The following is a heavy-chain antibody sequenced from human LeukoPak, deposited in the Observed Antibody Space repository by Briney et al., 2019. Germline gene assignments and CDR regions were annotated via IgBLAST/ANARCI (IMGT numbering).Heavy chain of an antibody. D-gene: IGHD3-3*01. J-gene: IGHJ4*02. CDR1: GGSISSYY. CDR2: INHSGST. V-gene: IGHV4-34*01. CDR3: ARRPYYDFWSGFDY. Sequence: SETLSLTCTVSGGSISSYYWSWIRQPPGKGLEWIGEINHSGSTNYNPSLKSRVTISVDTSKNQFSLKLSSVTAADTAVYYCARRPYYDFWSGFDYWGQGTLVTVSS.